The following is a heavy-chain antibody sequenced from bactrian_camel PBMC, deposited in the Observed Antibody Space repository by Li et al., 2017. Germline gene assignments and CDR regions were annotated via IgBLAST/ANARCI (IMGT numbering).Heavy chain of an antibody. D-gene: IGHD2*01. CDR2: IDRDGEQ. CDR3: TTGTTDYGGSWFSSGY. Sequence: VQLVESGGGSAQAGGSLTLSCEVSGYTDSSYCVGWFRQAPGAEREGVAVIDRDGEQKFADSVKGRFSISRDNTKNTVFLQMNNLKSEDTALYYCTTGTTDYGGSWFSSGYWGQGTQVTVS. V-gene: IGHV3S40*01. CDR1: GYTDSSYC. J-gene: IGHJ6*01.